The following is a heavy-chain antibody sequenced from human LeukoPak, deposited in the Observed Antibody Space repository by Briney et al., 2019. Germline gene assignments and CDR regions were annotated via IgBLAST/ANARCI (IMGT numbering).Heavy chain of an antibody. J-gene: IGHJ6*03. CDR3: ARWVSSYYYMDV. CDR2: ISSSSSYI. CDR1: GFTFSSYS. D-gene: IGHD2/OR15-2a*01. V-gene: IGHV3-21*01. Sequence: GGSLRLSCAASGFTFSSYSMNWVRQAPGKGLEWVSSISSSSSYIYYADSVKGRFTISRDNAKNSLYLQMNSLRAEDTAVYYCARWVSSYYYMDVGGKGTTVTVSS.